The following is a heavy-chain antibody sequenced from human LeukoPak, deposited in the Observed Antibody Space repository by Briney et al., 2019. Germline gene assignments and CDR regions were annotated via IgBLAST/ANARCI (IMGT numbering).Heavy chain of an antibody. CDR2: IYYSGST. CDR3: ARVRFGELIAFDP. V-gene: IGHV4-39*07. CDR1: GGSISSSSYY. D-gene: IGHD3-10*01. Sequence: SETLSLTCTVSGGSISSSSYYWGWIRQPPGKGLEWIGSIYYSGSTYYNPSLKSRVTISVDTSKNQFSLKPSSVTAADTAVYYCARVRFGELIAFDPWGQGTLVTVSS. J-gene: IGHJ5*02.